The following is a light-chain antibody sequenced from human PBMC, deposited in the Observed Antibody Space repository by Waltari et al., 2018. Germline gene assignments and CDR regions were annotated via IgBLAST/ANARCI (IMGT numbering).Light chain of an antibody. CDR2: DVS. J-gene: IGLJ2*01. CDR3: SSYTSSSTLL. V-gene: IGLV2-14*03. CDR1: TSDVGGYNY. Sequence: QSALTQPASVSGSPGQSITISCTGTTSDVGGYNYVPWYQQHPGKAPKLIIYDVSNRPSGVSNRFSGAKSGNTASLTISGLQAEDEADYYCSSYTSSSTLLFGGGTKLTVL.